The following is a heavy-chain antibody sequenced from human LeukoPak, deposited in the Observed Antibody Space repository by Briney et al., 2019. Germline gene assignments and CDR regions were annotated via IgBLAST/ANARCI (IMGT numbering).Heavy chain of an antibody. D-gene: IGHD3-22*01. V-gene: IGHV3-30*18. J-gene: IGHJ4*02. CDR1: GFTFSSYG. CDR2: ISYDGSNK. CDR3: AKDHAYYYYDSSGYYDY. Sequence: PGRSLRLSCAASGFTFSSYGMHWVRQVPGRGLEWVAVISYDGSNKYYADSVKGRFTISRDNSKNTLYLQMNSLRAEDTAVFYCAKDHAYYYYDSSGYYDYWGQGTLVTVSS.